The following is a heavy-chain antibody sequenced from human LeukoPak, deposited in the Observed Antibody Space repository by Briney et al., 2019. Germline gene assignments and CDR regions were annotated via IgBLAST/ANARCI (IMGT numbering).Heavy chain of an antibody. CDR2: FIPIFGTA. D-gene: IGHD2-2*01. V-gene: IGHV1-69*13. CDR3: AGACSSTSRYYYYGMDV. CDR1: GGTFSSYA. Sequence: SVKVSCKASGGTFSSYAISWVRQAPGQGLEWMGGFIPIFGTANYAQKFQGRVTITAGESTSTAYLELNSLRSEDTAVYYCAGACSSTSRYYYYGMDVWGQGTTVTVSS. J-gene: IGHJ6*02.